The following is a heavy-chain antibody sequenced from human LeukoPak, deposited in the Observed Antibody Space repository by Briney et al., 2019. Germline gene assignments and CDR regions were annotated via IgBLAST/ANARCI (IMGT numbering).Heavy chain of an antibody. CDR1: GYSISSGYY. CDR2: IYHSGST. V-gene: IGHV4-38-2*01. J-gene: IGHJ3*02. D-gene: IGHD4-23*01. Sequence: PSETLSLTCAVSGYSISSGYYWGWIRQPPGKGLEWIGSIYHSGSTYYNPSLKSRVTISADTSKNQFSLKLSSVTAADTAVYYCAWRGDYGGPPGAFDIWGQGTMVTVSS. CDR3: AWRGDYGGPPGAFDI.